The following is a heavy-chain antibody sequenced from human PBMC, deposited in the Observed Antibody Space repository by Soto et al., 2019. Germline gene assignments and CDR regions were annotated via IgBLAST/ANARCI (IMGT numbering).Heavy chain of an antibody. V-gene: IGHV4-39*01. J-gene: IGHJ3*02. D-gene: IGHD2-15*01. Sequence: QLQLQESGPGLVKPSETLSLTCTVSGGSISSSRYYWGWIRQPPGKGLEWIGSIYYSGSTYYNPSLKTRVTISVDTSKNQFSLKLSSVTAADTAVYYCARQGPRAVAAHAFDIWGQGTMVTVSS. CDR3: ARQGPRAVAAHAFDI. CDR2: IYYSGST. CDR1: GGSISSSRYY.